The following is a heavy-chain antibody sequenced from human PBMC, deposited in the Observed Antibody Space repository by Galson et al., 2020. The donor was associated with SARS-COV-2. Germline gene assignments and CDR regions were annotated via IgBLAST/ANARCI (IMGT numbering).Heavy chain of an antibody. CDR1: GGSISTGGYY. Sequence: SETLSLTCTVSGGSISTGGYYWSWIRQLPGKGLEWIGYIYYSGSTYYNPSLKSRLIMSIDTSKNQFSLELRSVTAADAAVYYCARHHYGSGSPGYFDLWGRGTLVTVSS. J-gene: IGHJ2*01. D-gene: IGHD3-10*01. CDR2: IYYSGST. V-gene: IGHV4-31*03. CDR3: ARHHYGSGSPGYFDL.